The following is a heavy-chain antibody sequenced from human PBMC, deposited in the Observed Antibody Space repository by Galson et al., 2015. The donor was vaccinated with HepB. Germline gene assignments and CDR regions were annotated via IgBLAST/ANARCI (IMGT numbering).Heavy chain of an antibody. CDR2: ISGSGGST. V-gene: IGHV3-23*01. Sequence: SLRLSCAASGFTFSSYAMSWVRQAPGKGLEWVSAISGSGGSTYYADSVKGRFTISRDNSKNTLYLQMNSLRAEDTAVYYCAKSTLFGRSESYFQHWGQGTLVTVSS. CDR3: AKSTLFGRSESYFQH. J-gene: IGHJ1*01. D-gene: IGHD3-3*01. CDR1: GFTFSSYA.